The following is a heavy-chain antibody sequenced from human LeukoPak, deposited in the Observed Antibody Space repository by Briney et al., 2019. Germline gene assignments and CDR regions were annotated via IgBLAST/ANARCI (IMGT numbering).Heavy chain of an antibody. Sequence: ASVKVSCKASGGTFSSYAISWVRQAPGQGLEWMGGTIPIFGTANYAQKFQGRVTITADESTSTAYMELSSLRSEDTAVYYCARGKWFGELYSTPSYYYYMDVWGKGTTVTISS. V-gene: IGHV1-69*13. J-gene: IGHJ6*03. CDR2: TIPIFGTA. CDR1: GGTFSSYA. D-gene: IGHD3-10*01. CDR3: ARGKWFGELYSTPSYYYYMDV.